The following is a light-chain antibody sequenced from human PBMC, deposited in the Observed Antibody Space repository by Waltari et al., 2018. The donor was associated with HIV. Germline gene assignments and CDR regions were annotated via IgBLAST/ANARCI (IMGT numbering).Light chain of an antibody. CDR2: EVS. Sequence: QSALTQPASVSGTPGQSITISCTGTSSDLGSYNLVSWYQQHPGKAPKLLIYEVSKRPSEVSIRFSGSKSCNTASRTISGLQAEDEADYYCCSYARSSTRIFGGGTKLTVL. J-gene: IGLJ2*01. CDR3: CSYARSSTRI. V-gene: IGLV2-23*02. CDR1: SSDLGSYNL.